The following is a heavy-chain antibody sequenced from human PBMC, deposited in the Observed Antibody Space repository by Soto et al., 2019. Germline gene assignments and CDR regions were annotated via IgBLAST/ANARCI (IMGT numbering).Heavy chain of an antibody. CDR1: GFTFSTYW. CDR3: ARAYTYSYF. V-gene: IGHV3-7*04. CDR2: IKGDGSEK. J-gene: IGHJ4*02. Sequence: GGSLRLSCAASGFTFSTYWMSWVRQAPGKGPEWVANIKGDGSEKNYGDSVKGRFTVSRDNAKNSLYLQMNSLGVEDTAVYYCARAYTYSYFWGRGALGTVS. D-gene: IGHD4-4*01.